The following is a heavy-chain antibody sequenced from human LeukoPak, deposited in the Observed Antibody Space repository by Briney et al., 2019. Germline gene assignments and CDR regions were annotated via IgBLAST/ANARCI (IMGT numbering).Heavy chain of an antibody. J-gene: IGHJ4*02. CDR2: IKEDGSGT. Sequence: GGSLRLSCAASGFTFSTYWMTWVRQAPGKGLEWVANIKEDGSGTFYVDSVKGRFTSSRDNAKNSLYLQMDSLRAEDTAVYYCARDNWTDYWGQGTLVTVSS. CDR3: ARDNWTDY. CDR1: GFTFSTYW. V-gene: IGHV3-7*01. D-gene: IGHD1-20*01.